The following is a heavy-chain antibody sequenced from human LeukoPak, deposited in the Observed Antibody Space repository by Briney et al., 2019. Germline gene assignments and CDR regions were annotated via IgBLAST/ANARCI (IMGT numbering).Heavy chain of an antibody. CDR2: ISGAAINT. J-gene: IGHJ3*01. CDR3: TKNHRIAVAARDASDL. V-gene: IGHV3-23*01. D-gene: IGHD6-19*01. CDR1: GFTFGSYA. Sequence: GGSLRLSCAASGFTFGSYAMSWVRQAPGKGLEWVSSISGAAINTHYADSVRGRFSISRDSSKNTLYLHMNNLRADDTALYYCTKNHRIAVAARDASDLWGQGTVVTVSS.